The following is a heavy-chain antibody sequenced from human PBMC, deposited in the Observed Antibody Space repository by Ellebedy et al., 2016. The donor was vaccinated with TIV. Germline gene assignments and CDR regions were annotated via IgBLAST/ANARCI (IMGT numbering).Heavy chain of an antibody. Sequence: AASVKVSCKASGYTFTGYYMHWARQAPGQGLEWMGWINPNSGGTNYAQKFQGRVTMTRDTSISTAYMELSRLRSDDTAVYYCARDRSGILGDWFDPWGQGTLVTVSS. J-gene: IGHJ5*02. V-gene: IGHV1-2*02. CDR1: GYTFTGYY. CDR2: INPNSGGT. D-gene: IGHD3-16*01. CDR3: ARDRSGILGDWFDP.